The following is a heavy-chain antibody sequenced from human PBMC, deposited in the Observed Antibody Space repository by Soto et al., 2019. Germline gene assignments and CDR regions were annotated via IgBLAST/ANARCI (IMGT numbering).Heavy chain of an antibody. V-gene: IGHV1-69*13. J-gene: IGHJ6*02. D-gene: IGHD3-3*01. CDR3: ARFRESYYDFWSGYLKGMDV. CDR1: GGTFSSYA. CDR2: IIPIFGTA. Sequence: SVKVSCKASGGTFSSYAISWVRQAPGQGLEWMGGIIPIFGTANYAQKFQGRVTITADESTSTAYMELSSLRSEDTAVYYCARFRESYYDFWSGYLKGMDVWGQGNTVTVS.